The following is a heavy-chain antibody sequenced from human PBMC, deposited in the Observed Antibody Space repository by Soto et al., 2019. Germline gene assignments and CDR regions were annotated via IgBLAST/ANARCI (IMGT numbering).Heavy chain of an antibody. D-gene: IGHD3-10*01. CDR2: IYYSGGT. Sequence: SETLSLTCTVSGGSISSGDYHWSWIRQPPGKGLEWIGNIYYSGGTYYNPSLKSRVTISVDTSKNQFSLKLSSLTAADTAVYYCARVASGITSDYWGQGTLVTVSS. J-gene: IGHJ4*02. CDR1: GGSISSGDYH. V-gene: IGHV4-30-4*01. CDR3: ARVASGITSDY.